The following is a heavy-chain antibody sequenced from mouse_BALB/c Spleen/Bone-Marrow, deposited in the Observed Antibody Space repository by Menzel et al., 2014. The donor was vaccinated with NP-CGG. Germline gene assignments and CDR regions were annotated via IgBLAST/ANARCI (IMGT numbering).Heavy chain of an antibody. Sequence: VQLKQSGPELEKPGASVKISCKASGYSFTGYNMNWVKQSDGRSLEWIGNIDPYYGGTSYNQKFRGKATLTVDKSSSTAYMQRTSLTSEDSAVYYCARNHFGSNSLGYWGQGTLVTVSA. CDR3: ARNHFGSNSLGY. CDR2: IDPYYGGT. D-gene: IGHD1-1*01. V-gene: IGHV1S135*01. CDR1: GYSFTGYN. J-gene: IGHJ3*01.